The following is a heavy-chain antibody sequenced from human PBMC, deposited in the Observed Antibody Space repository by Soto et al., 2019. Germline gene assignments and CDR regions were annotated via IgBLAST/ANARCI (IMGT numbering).Heavy chain of an antibody. V-gene: IGHV4-31*01. D-gene: IGHD6-25*01. J-gene: IGHJ4*02. CDR3: VRGSDPYKCGF. CDR2: VHPNGNI. Sequence: QVQLQESGPGLVKPSQTLSLTCTVSGASVSSGLYFWNWIRQLPGKGLQWLGHVHPNGNIDYNPSLQIQFTMSTDTSTNQVSLQLNSVTVADTAVYYCVRGSDPYKCGFWGQGALVTVSS. CDR1: GASVSSGLYF.